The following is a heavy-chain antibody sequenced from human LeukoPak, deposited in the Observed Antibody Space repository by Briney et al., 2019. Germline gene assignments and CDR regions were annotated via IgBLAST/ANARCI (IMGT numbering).Heavy chain of an antibody. Sequence: ASVKVSCKASGYTFTGYYMHWVRQAPGQGLEWMGWINPNSGGTNYAQKFQGRVTMTRDTSISTAYMELSRLRPDDTAVYYCARPVKSTVTTAPEFGYWGQGTLVTVSS. V-gene: IGHV1-2*02. CDR2: INPNSGGT. CDR3: ARPVKSTVTTAPEFGY. CDR1: GYTFTGYY. D-gene: IGHD4-17*01. J-gene: IGHJ4*02.